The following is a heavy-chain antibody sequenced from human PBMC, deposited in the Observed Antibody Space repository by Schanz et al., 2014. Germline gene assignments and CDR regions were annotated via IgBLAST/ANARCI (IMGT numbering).Heavy chain of an antibody. Sequence: QVQLVQSGAEVKKPGASVKVSCKASGHPFTAYYMHWVRQAPGQGLEWMGWIDPNSGGTFYKEKFQGRVTMTRDTSSSTVYMQLSSLTSDDTAIYYCARVTTGYDSWGQGTLVTVSS. CDR1: GHPFTAYY. CDR2: IDPNSGGT. D-gene: IGHD5-12*01. CDR3: ARVTTGYDS. V-gene: IGHV1-2*02. J-gene: IGHJ4*02.